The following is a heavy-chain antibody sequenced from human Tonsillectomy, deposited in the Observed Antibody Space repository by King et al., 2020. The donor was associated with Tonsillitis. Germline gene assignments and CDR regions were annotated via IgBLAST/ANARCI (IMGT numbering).Heavy chain of an antibody. V-gene: IGHV3-23*04. CDR3: AKEYYDILTGYYARPFDY. Sequence: VQLVESGGGLVQPGGSLRLSCAASGFTFSNYAMSWVRQAPGKGLEWVSAISGSGGSTNYADSVKGRFTISRDNSKNTLYLQVNSLRDEDTAVYYCAKEYYDILTGYYARPFDYWGQGTLVTVTS. J-gene: IGHJ4*02. CDR2: ISGSGGST. D-gene: IGHD3-9*01. CDR1: GFTFSNYA.